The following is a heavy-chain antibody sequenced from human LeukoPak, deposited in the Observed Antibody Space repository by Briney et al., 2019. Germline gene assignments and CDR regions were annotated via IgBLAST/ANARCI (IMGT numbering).Heavy chain of an antibody. CDR2: ISSSGSTI. Sequence: GGSLRLSCAASGFTFSDYYMSWIRQAPGKGLEWVSYISSSGSTIYYADSVKGRFTISRDNAKNSLYLQVNSLRAEDTAVYYCARDFLGPLCYFDYWGQGTLVTVSS. V-gene: IGHV3-11*04. J-gene: IGHJ4*02. CDR1: GFTFSDYY. D-gene: IGHD3-3*01. CDR3: ARDFLGPLCYFDY.